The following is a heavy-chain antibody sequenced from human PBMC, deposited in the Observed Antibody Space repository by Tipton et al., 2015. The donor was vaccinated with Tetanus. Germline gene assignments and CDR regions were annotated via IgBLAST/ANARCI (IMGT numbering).Heavy chain of an antibody. CDR2: IHPGDSDI. CDR1: GYSFPHYY. J-gene: IGHJ5*01. CDR3: ARRRTNTNLFFWFES. Sequence: EVQLVQSGAEVKKPGESLKISCQASGYSFPHYYIAWVRHMPGKGLEWMGTIHPGDSDIQYSPSFRGQVAISADKSVNTAYLQWSSLKASDTGVYYCARRRTNTNLFFWFESWGQETQVTVSS. V-gene: IGHV5-51*01. D-gene: IGHD1/OR15-1a*01.